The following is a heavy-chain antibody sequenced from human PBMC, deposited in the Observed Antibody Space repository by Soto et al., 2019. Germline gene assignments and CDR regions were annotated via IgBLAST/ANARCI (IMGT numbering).Heavy chain of an antibody. D-gene: IGHD6-6*01. Sequence: EVQLVESGGGLVKPGGSLRLSCAASGFTFSSYSMNWVRQAPGKGLEWVSSISSSSSYIYYADSVKGRFTISRENAKNSLYLQMNSLRAEDTAVYYCARVSSSSYYYYYYMDVWGKGTTVTVSS. J-gene: IGHJ6*03. CDR3: ARVSSSSYYYYYYMDV. CDR2: ISSSSSYI. CDR1: GFTFSSYS. V-gene: IGHV3-21*01.